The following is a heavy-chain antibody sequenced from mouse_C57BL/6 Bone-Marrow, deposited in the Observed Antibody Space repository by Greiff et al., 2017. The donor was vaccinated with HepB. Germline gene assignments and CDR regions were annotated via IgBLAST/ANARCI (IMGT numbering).Heavy chain of an antibody. CDR3: ARDKTTVFDY. CDR2: ISYDGSN. D-gene: IGHD1-1*01. J-gene: IGHJ2*01. V-gene: IGHV3-6*01. CDR1: GYSITSGYY. Sequence: DVQLQESGPGLVKPSQSLSLTCSVTGYSITSGYYWNWIRQFPGNKLEWMGYISYDGSNNYNPSLKNRISITRDTSKNQFFLKLNSVTTEDTATYYCARDKTTVFDYWGQGTTLTVSS.